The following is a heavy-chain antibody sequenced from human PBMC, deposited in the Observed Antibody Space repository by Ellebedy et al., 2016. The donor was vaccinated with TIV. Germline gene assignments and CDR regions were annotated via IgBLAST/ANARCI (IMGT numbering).Heavy chain of an antibody. D-gene: IGHD1-14*01. V-gene: IGHV4-4*07. CDR2: IFMSGST. J-gene: IGHJ2*01. CDR1: GGSFSSYY. Sequence: SETLSLXXTVSGGSFSSYYWSWIRQSAGKGLEWIGRIFMSGSTTYNPSLKNRVTMSVDASKTQLSLNLSFVTAADTAVYFCARLRQSRDRSHWYFDLWGRGTLVTVSS. CDR3: ARLRQSRDRSHWYFDL.